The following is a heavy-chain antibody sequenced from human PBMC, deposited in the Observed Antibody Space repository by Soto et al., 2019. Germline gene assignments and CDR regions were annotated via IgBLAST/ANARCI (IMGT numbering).Heavy chain of an antibody. CDR3: ARAERYYDILTGYPDY. CDR2: ISAYNGNT. CDR1: GYTFTSYG. D-gene: IGHD3-9*01. V-gene: IGHV1-18*01. Sequence: ASVKVSCTASGYTFTSYGISWVRQAPGQGLEWMGWISAYNGNTNYAQKLQGRVTMTTDTSTSTAYMELRSLRSDDTAVYYCARAERYYDILTGYPDYWGQGTLVTVSS. J-gene: IGHJ4*02.